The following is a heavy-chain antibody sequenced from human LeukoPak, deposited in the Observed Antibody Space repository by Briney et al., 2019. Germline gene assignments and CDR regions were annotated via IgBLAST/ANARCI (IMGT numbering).Heavy chain of an antibody. CDR1: GYTFTGYY. V-gene: IGHV1-2*06. J-gene: IGHJ1*01. CDR3: QAVFGSTTGYFQH. Sequence: KPGASVKVSCKASGYTFTGYYMHWVRQAPGQGLEWMGRINPNSGGTNYAQKFQGRVTITRDTSASTAYMELSSLRSEDTAVYYCQAVFGSTTGYFQHWGQGTLVTVSS. D-gene: IGHD4-17*01. CDR2: INPNSGGT.